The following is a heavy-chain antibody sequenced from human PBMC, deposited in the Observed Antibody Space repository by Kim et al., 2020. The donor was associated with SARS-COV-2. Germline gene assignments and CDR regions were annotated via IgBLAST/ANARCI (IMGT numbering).Heavy chain of an antibody. CDR2: IKKDGSDK. CDR1: GFTFSSYW. Sequence: GGSLRLSCSVSGFTFSSYWMNWVRQAPGKGLEWVANIKKDGSDKYYVDSVKGRFTISRDNAKNSLYLEMNSLRAEDTAVYYCVRGGDIRWGQGTTVTVSS. J-gene: IGHJ6*02. CDR3: VRGGDIR. V-gene: IGHV3-7*04. D-gene: IGHD5-12*01.